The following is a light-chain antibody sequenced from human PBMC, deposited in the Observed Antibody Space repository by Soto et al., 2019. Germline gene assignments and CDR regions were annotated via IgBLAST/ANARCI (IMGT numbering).Light chain of an antibody. V-gene: IGLV2-23*01. J-gene: IGLJ1*01. CDR1: SSDVGSYNL. CDR3: CSYAGSSTALYV. CDR2: EGS. Sequence: QSVLTQPASVSGSPGQSITISCTGTSSDVGSYNLVSWYQQHPGKAPKLMIYEGSKRPSGVSNRFSGSKSGNTASLTISGSQDDDEADYYCCSYAGSSTALYVFGTGTKLTVL.